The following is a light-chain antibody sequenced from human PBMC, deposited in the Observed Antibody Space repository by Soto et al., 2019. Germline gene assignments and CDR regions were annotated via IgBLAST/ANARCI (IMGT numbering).Light chain of an antibody. CDR1: QSVSSSY. CDR2: GAS. Sequence: EIVLTQSPGTLSLSPGERATLSCRASQSVSSSYLAWYQQKPGQAPRLLIYGASSRATDIPDRFSGSGSGTDFTLTISSLEPEDFAVHYCQQYGGSPVYTFGQGTKLEIK. J-gene: IGKJ2*01. V-gene: IGKV3-20*01. CDR3: QQYGGSPVYT.